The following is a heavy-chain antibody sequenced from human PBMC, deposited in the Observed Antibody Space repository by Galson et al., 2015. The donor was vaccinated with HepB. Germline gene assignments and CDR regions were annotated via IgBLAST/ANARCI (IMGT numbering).Heavy chain of an antibody. CDR3: ATDLNGDFCH. V-gene: IGHV1-18*01. J-gene: IGHJ4*02. CDR2: RSTSDHGT. Sequence: SVKVSCKASGFSFTTYGFFWVRQAPGQGLEWMGWRSTSDHGTVYARTLQGRVTMTSDASTSTAYMELRNLRSDDTAVYYCATDLNGDFCHWGQGTLVTVSS. CDR1: GFSFTTYG. D-gene: IGHD4-17*01.